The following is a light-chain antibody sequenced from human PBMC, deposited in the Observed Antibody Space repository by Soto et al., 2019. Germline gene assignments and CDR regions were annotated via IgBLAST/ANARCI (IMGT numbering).Light chain of an antibody. Sequence: QSVLTQPASVSGSPGQSITISCSGSSSDIGEYKYVSWYQQHPGKAPKLMIYDVTNRPSGVSDRFSGSKSGSTASLTISGLRAEDEADYYCNSYTTANTYVFGSGTKVTVL. J-gene: IGLJ1*01. CDR3: NSYTTANTYV. CDR2: DVT. V-gene: IGLV2-14*01. CDR1: SSDIGEYKY.